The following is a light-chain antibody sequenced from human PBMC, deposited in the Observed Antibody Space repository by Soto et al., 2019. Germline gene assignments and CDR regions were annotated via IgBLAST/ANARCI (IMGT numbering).Light chain of an antibody. CDR3: QQRSNWPIT. CDR2: DTS. CDR1: QNINTY. J-gene: IGKJ5*01. Sequence: EIVLTQSPGTLSLSPGERATLSCRASQNINTYLAWFRQKPGQAPRLLIYDTSNRATGITARISGSGSGTDFTLTISSLEPEEFAVYYCQQRSNWPITFGQGTRLEIK. V-gene: IGKV3-11*01.